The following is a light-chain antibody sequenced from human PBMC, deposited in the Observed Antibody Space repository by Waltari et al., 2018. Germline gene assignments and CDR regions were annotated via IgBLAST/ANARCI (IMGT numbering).Light chain of an antibody. V-gene: IGKV3-20*01. CDR3: QHYGNSRWT. CDR1: QTFRGRY. Sequence: EIVMTQSPGTLSLSPGARATLSCRASQTFRGRYIKWYQQKSGQAPRLLIQGASKRAAGIPDRFSCSGSGTDFTLTISTVEPEDFAVYHCQHYGNSRWTFGQGT. CDR2: GAS. J-gene: IGKJ1*01.